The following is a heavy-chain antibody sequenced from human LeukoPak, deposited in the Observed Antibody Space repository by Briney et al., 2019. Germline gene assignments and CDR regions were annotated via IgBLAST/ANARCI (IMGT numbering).Heavy chain of an antibody. Sequence: GASVKVSCKASGFTFSTSALQWVRQTRGQRLEWIGWIVVGSGQTNYAQKFQGRVTMTRDVSTSTDYMELSSLRSEDTAVYYCARDNSVEDTAWWFDPWGQGTLVTVSS. CDR1: GFTFSTSA. V-gene: IGHV1-58*01. J-gene: IGHJ5*02. D-gene: IGHD4-23*01. CDR2: IVVGSGQT. CDR3: ARDNSVEDTAWWFDP.